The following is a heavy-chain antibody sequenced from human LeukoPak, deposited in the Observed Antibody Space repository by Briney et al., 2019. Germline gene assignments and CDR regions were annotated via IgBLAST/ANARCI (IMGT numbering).Heavy chain of an antibody. CDR1: GFPFSSYS. V-gene: IGHV3-21*01. CDR2: ISSGSTSYI. CDR3: ARGIAGSSY. J-gene: IGHJ4*02. D-gene: IGHD2-21*01. Sequence: PGGSLRLSCAASGFPFSSYSMNWVRQAPGKGLEWVSSISSGSTSYIYYADSVKGRFTISRDHAKNSLYLQLNSLRAEDMAVYYCARGIAGSSYWGQGTLVTVSS.